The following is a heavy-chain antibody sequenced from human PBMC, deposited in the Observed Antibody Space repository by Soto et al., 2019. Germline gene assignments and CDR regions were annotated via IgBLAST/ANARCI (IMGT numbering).Heavy chain of an antibody. CDR1: GYTLTELS. CDR2: FDPEDGET. Sequence: ASVKVSCKVSGYTLTELSMHWVRQAPGKGLEWMGGFDPEDGETIYAQKFQGRVTMTEDTSTDTAYMELSSLRSEDTAVYYRARGQAERPRSTLDYWGQGTLVTVSS. J-gene: IGHJ4*02. V-gene: IGHV1-24*01. CDR3: ARGQAERPRSTLDY. D-gene: IGHD1-1*01.